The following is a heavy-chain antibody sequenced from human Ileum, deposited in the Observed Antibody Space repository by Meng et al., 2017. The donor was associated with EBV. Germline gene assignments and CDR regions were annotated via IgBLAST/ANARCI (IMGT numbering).Heavy chain of an antibody. Sequence: QLPLQESGSGLVKPSQTLSLTCAVSGGSISSGGHSWSWIRQPPGKGLEWIGDIQHSGSTYYNPSLKSRVTISVDRSRNQLTLNLNSVTAADTALYYCARGTFYYYSGCRFDPWGQGTLVTVSS. CDR3: ARGTFYYYSGCRFDP. J-gene: IGHJ5*02. CDR1: GGSISSGGHS. V-gene: IGHV4-30-2*01. CDR2: IQHSGST. D-gene: IGHD3-22*01.